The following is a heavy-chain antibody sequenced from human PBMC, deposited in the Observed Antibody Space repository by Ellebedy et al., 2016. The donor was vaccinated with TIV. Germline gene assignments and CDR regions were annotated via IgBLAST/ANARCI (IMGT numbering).Heavy chain of an antibody. D-gene: IGHD6-19*01. CDR3: ARGTAVAHYYYGMDV. Sequence: GESLKISCAASGFTFSSYSMNWVRQAPGKGLEWVSYISSSGSTIYYADSVKGRFTISRDNAKNSLYLQMNSLRAEDTAVYYCARGTAVAHYYYGMDVWGQGTTVTVSS. CDR1: GFTFSSYS. CDR2: ISSSGSTI. J-gene: IGHJ6*02. V-gene: IGHV3-48*04.